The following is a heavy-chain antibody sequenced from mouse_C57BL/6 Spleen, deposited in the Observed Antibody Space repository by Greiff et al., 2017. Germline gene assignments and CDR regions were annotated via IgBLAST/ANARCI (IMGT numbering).Heavy chain of an antibody. CDR2: IRNKANGYTT. V-gene: IGHV7-3*01. J-gene: IGHJ2*01. CDR3: ARLLRSLYFDY. Sequence: EVKLMESGGGLVQPGGSLSLSCAASGFTFTDYYMSWVRQPPGKALEWLGFIRNKANGYTTEYSASVKGRFTTSRDNSQRILYLQINALRAEDSATYYCARLLRSLYFDYWGQGTTLTVSS. CDR1: GFTFTDYY.